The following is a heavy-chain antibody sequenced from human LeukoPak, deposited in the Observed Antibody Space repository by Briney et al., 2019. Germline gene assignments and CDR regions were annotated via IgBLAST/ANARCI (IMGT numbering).Heavy chain of an antibody. Sequence: SETLSLTCTVSGGSVGSYYWSWIRQPPGKELEWIGYIYYSGSTNYNPSLKSRVTISVDTSKNQFSLKLSSVTAADTAVYYCARDLYDSSGGAFDIWGQGTMVTVSS. CDR1: GGSVGSYY. CDR3: ARDLYDSSGGAFDI. J-gene: IGHJ3*02. CDR2: IYYSGST. D-gene: IGHD3-22*01. V-gene: IGHV4-59*02.